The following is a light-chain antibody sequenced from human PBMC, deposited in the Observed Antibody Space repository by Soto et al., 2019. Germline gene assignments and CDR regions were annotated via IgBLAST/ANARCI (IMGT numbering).Light chain of an antibody. Sequence: IQLTQSPSSLSASVGDRVTITCRASQGISSYLAWYQQKPWKAPKLLIYAASTLQSGVPSRFSGSGSGTDFTITISSLQPEDFATYYCQQLNSYPPFTFGPGTKVDIK. CDR3: QQLNSYPPFT. CDR1: QGISSY. V-gene: IGKV1-9*01. J-gene: IGKJ3*01. CDR2: AAS.